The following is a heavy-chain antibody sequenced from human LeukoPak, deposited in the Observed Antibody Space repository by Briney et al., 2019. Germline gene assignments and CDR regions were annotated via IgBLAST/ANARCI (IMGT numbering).Heavy chain of an antibody. Sequence: GGSLRLSCAASGFIFSSYSMNWLRQAPGKGPEWVSSISTSSSYIYYADSVRGRFTISRDNADNSLYLQMNSLSAEDTAVYYCARLFTSGWYNWFDPWGQGTLVTVSS. CDR1: GFIFSSYS. D-gene: IGHD6-19*01. CDR2: ISTSSSYI. V-gene: IGHV3-21*01. CDR3: ARLFTSGWYNWFDP. J-gene: IGHJ5*02.